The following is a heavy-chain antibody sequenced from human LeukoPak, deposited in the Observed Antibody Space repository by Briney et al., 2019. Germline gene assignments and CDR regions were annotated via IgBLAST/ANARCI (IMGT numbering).Heavy chain of an antibody. J-gene: IGHJ4*02. D-gene: IGHD3-3*01. Sequence: GASVKVSCKASGYTFTSYDINWVRQATGQGLEWMGWMNPNSGNTGYAQKFQGRVTITRNTSISTAYMELSSLRSEDTAVYYCARGVRFLEWLAYFDYWGQGTLVTVSS. CDR1: GYTFTSYD. CDR3: ARGVRFLEWLAYFDY. V-gene: IGHV1-8*01. CDR2: MNPNSGNT.